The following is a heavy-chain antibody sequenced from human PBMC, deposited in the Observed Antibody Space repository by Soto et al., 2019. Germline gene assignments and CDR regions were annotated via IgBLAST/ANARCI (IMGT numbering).Heavy chain of an antibody. Sequence: ASVKVSCKISGHTLTEFSIHWVRQAPGKGLEWMGGFDPEGGEAIYAQKWHGRVTVTEDTVTDTAYMELSGLKSDDTAVYYCAREKGYISGPKNFDYWGQGTLVPSPQ. CDR1: GHTLTEFS. V-gene: IGHV1-24*01. D-gene: IGHD5-12*01. CDR2: FDPEGGEA. CDR3: AREKGYISGPKNFDY. J-gene: IGHJ4*02.